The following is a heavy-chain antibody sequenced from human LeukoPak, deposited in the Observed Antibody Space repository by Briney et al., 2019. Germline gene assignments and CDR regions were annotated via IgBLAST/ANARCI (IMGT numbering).Heavy chain of an antibody. CDR1: VFTSRSYW. V-gene: IGHV3-7*02. Sequence: GGSLRLSCAASVFTSRSYWMSWVRQAPGKGLEWVANIKQDGSEKYYVDSVKGRFTISRDNAKDSLYLQMNSLRAEDTAVYYCAKARRILTTIDYWGQGTLVTVSS. J-gene: IGHJ4*02. CDR2: IKQDGSEK. CDR3: AKARRILTTIDY. D-gene: IGHD2-21*01.